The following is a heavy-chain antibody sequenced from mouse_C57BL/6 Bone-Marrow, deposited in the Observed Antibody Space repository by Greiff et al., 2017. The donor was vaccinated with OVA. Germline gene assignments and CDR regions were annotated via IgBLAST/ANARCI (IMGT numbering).Heavy chain of an antibody. V-gene: IGHV1-75*01. Sequence: VQLQESGPALVKPGASVKISCKASGYTFTDYYINWVKQRPGQGLEWIGWIFPGSGSTYYNEKFLGKATLTVDKSSSTAYMLLSSLTSEDSAVYFCARWYYYGSFAWFAYWGQGTLVTVSA. J-gene: IGHJ3*01. CDR1: GYTFTDYY. CDR2: IFPGSGST. D-gene: IGHD1-1*01. CDR3: ARWYYYGSFAWFAY.